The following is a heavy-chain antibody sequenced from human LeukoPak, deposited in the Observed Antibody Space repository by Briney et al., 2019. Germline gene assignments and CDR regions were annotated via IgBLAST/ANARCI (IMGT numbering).Heavy chain of an antibody. CDR3: ARGPAVAEARGPYYFDY. Sequence: SETLSLTCTVSGGSISSYYWSWVRQPPGKGLEWIGYIYYSGSTNYNPSLKSRVTISVDTSKNQFSPKLSSVTAADTAVYYCARGPAVAEARGPYYFDYWGQGTLVTVSS. D-gene: IGHD6-19*01. CDR2: IYYSGST. J-gene: IGHJ4*02. CDR1: GGSISSYY. V-gene: IGHV4-59*01.